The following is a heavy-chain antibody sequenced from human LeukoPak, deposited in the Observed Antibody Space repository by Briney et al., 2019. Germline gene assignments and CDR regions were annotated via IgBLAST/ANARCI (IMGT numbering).Heavy chain of an antibody. CDR3: ARERTTVTLFDY. V-gene: IGHV3-48*03. CDR1: GFTFSSYE. Sequence: GGSLRLSCAASGFTFSSYEMNWVRQAPGKGLEWVSYISSSGSTIYYADSVKGRFTISRDNAKNSLYLQMNSLRAEDTAVYYCARERTTVTLFDYWGQGTLVTVSS. CDR2: ISSSGSTI. J-gene: IGHJ4*02. D-gene: IGHD4-17*01.